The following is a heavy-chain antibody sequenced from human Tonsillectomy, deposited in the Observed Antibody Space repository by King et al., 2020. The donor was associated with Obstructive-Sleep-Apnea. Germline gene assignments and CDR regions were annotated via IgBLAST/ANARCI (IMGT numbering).Heavy chain of an antibody. V-gene: IGHV3-30*18. CDR1: GFTFSSYG. CDR3: AKAPDSSGWDV. D-gene: IGHD3-3*01. Sequence: VQLVESGGGVVQPGRSLRLSCAASGFTFSSYGMHWVRQAPGKGLEWVAVISYDGSNKYYADSVKGRFTISRDNSKNTLYLQMNSLRAEDTDVYYCAKAPDSSGWDVWGQGTTVTVSS. J-gene: IGHJ6*02. CDR2: ISYDGSNK.